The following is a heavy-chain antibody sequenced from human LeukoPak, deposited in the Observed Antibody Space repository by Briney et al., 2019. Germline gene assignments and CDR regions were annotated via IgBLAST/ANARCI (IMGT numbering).Heavy chain of an antibody. Sequence: GGSLRLSCAASGFTFSSYAMHWVRQAPGKGLEWVAVISYDGSNKYYADSVKGRFTISRDNSKNTLYLQMNSLRAEDTAVYYCAKDTRNYPGHWGQGTLVTVSS. D-gene: IGHD1-7*01. CDR3: AKDTRNYPGH. CDR1: GFTFSSYA. J-gene: IGHJ4*02. CDR2: ISYDGSNK. V-gene: IGHV3-30-3*01.